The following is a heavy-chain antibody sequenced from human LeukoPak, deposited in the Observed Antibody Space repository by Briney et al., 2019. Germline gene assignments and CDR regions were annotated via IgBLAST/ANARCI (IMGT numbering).Heavy chain of an antibody. V-gene: IGHV3-23*01. J-gene: IGHJ4*02. CDR2: ISGSGGST. CDR3: AKDPRDLDYYDSSGYYPFFDY. CDR1: GFTFSSYA. D-gene: IGHD3-22*01. Sequence: GGSLRLSCAASGFTFSSYAMSWVRQAPGKGLEWVSAISGSGGSTYYADSVKGRFTISRDNSKNTLYLQMNSLRAEDTAVYYCAKDPRDLDYYDSSGYYPFFDYWGQGTLVTVSS.